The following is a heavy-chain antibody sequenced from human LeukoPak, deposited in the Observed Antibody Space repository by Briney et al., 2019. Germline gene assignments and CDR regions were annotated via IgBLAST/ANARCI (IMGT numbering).Heavy chain of an antibody. J-gene: IGHJ4*02. CDR3: ARVSSGTLLDY. V-gene: IGHV4-61*02. Sequence: SETLSLTCTVSGGSISSGSYYWSWIRQPAGKGLEWIGRIYTSGSTNYNPSLKSRVTISVDTSKNQFSLKLSSVTAADTAVYYCARVSSGTLLDYWGQGTLVTVSS. CDR1: GGSISSGSYY. CDR2: IYTSGST.